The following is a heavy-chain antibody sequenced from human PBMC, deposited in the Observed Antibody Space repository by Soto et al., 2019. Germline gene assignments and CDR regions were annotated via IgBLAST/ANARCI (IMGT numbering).Heavy chain of an antibody. CDR3: ARGTFSSSSSWFDP. V-gene: IGHV4-31*03. D-gene: IGHD6-6*01. J-gene: IGHJ5*02. CDR2: ISYTGRT. Sequence: SETLSLACTVSGGSISSDANFWSWIRQLPGRGLEWIGYISYTGRTYYTPSLNSRLTISLDTSKNLFSLRLSAVTAADTAVYFCARGTFSSSSSWFDPWGQGTLVTVSS. CDR1: GGSISSDANF.